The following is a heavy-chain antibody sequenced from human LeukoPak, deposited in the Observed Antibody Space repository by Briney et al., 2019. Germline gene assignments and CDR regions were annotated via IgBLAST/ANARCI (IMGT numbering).Heavy chain of an antibody. J-gene: IGHJ4*02. V-gene: IGHV3-7*01. Sequence: GGSLRLSCAASGFTFSSYWMSWVRQAPGNGLEWVANIKQDGSEKYYVDSVKGRFTISRDNAKNSLYLQMNSLRAEDTAVYYCARDGRYDFWSGYDDYWGQGTLVTVSS. CDR2: IKQDGSEK. CDR1: GFTFSSYW. CDR3: ARDGRYDFWSGYDDY. D-gene: IGHD3-3*01.